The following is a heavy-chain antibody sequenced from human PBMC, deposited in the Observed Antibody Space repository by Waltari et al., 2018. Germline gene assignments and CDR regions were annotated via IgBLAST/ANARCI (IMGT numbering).Heavy chain of an antibody. Sequence: EVQLVESGGGLVKPGGSLRLSCAASGFTFSNAWMSWVRQAPGKGLEWVGRIKSKIDGGTTDYAAPVKGRFTISRDDSKNTLYLQMNSLKTEDTAVYYCTSMGNGFSDYWGQGTLVTVSS. CDR2: IKSKIDGGTT. V-gene: IGHV3-15*01. CDR3: TSMGNGFSDY. D-gene: IGHD4-17*01. CDR1: GFTFSNAW. J-gene: IGHJ4*02.